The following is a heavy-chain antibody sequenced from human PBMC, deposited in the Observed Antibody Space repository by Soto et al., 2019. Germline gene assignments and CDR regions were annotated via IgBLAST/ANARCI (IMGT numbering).Heavy chain of an antibody. J-gene: IGHJ5*02. V-gene: IGHV4-30-4*01. CDR3: ARSMSASSGWFDP. CDR1: GDSIGSGDFY. CDR2: IYKSGRT. Sequence: QVHLQESGPGLLKPSQTLSLTCNVSGDSIGSGDFYWTWLRQSPGKGLEYIGYIYKSGRTYYNPSLKSRPIISLDTSRNQFFLSLNSVTAADTAIYYCARSMSASSGWFDPWGQGTLVTVSS. D-gene: IGHD6-6*01.